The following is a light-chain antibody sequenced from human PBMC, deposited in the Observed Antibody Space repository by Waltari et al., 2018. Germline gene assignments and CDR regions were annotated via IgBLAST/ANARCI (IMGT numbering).Light chain of an antibody. CDR3: CSYAGSSTWV. Sequence: QSALTQPASVSGSPGQSITIPCPGTRRDAGSYNLVPWYQQHPGKAPKLMIYEGSKRPSGVSNRFSGSKSGNTASLTISGLQAEDEADYYCCSYAGSSTWVFGGGTKLTVL. CDR2: EGS. V-gene: IGLV2-23*01. J-gene: IGLJ3*02. CDR1: RRDAGSYNL.